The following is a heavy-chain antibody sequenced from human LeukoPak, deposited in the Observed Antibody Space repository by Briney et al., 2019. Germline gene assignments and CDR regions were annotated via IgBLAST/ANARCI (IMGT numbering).Heavy chain of an antibody. Sequence: GGSMRLSCAVSGITLSNYGMSWVRQAPGKGLEWVAGISGSGGGTNYADSVKGRFTISRDNARNTLYLQMNSLRVEDTAAYFCAKRGVVIRVILVGFHKEAYYFDSWGQGALVTVSS. CDR1: GITLSNYG. CDR3: AKRGVVIRVILVGFHKEAYYFDS. J-gene: IGHJ4*02. CDR2: ISGSGGGT. D-gene: IGHD3-22*01. V-gene: IGHV3-23*01.